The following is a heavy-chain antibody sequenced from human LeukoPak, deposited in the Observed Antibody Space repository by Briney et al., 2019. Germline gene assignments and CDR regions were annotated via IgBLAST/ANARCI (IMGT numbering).Heavy chain of an antibody. CDR3: VKDATPRNGIWDYFDL. CDR2: VGGGDDT. D-gene: IGHD1-7*01. Sequence: GGSLRPSCAASGFSFSIHAMHWVRQAPGKGLEWVSSVGGGDDTYHADSVKGRFKISRDDSRDTVYLQMNSLRGEDTAIYYCVKDATPRNGIWDYFDLWGQGALVTVSS. V-gene: IGHV3-23*01. CDR1: GFSFSIHA. J-gene: IGHJ5*02.